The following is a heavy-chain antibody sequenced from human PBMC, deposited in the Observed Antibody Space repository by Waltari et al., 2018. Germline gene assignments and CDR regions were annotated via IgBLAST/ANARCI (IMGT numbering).Heavy chain of an antibody. CDR3: AKEIRPNDY. Sequence: EVQLVESGGGLVEPGGSHRLSCAASGLTGSTFPYAWMNWVRQAPGKGLEWVARMRSKADGATVDYAAPVKGRFTISRDDSKTTLFLQMNSLKTEDTAVYYCAKEIRPNDYWGQGTLVTVSS. D-gene: IGHD1-1*01. CDR2: MRSKADGATV. V-gene: IGHV3-15*01. J-gene: IGHJ4*02. CDR1: GLTGSTFPYAW.